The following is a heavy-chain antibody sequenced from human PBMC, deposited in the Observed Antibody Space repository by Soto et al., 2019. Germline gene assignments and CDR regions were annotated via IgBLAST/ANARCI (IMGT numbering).Heavy chain of an antibody. CDR1: GFTFSSYS. D-gene: IGHD6-13*01. CDR3: ARGFSAAGRTGYYFDY. CDR2: ISSSSSYI. Sequence: EVQLVESGGGLVKPGGSLRLSCAASGFTFSSYSMNWVRQAPGKGLEWVSSISSSSSYIYYADSVKGRFTISRDNAKNSLYLQMNSLRDEDTAVYYCARGFSAAGRTGYYFDYWGQGTLVTVSS. J-gene: IGHJ4*02. V-gene: IGHV3-21*01.